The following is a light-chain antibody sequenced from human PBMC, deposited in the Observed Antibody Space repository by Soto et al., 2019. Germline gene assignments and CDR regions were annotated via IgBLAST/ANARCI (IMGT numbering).Light chain of an antibody. CDR3: FSYTRSDTYV. CDR2: EFS. CDR1: NNDVGGYKG. V-gene: IGLV2-18*02. J-gene: IGLJ1*01. Sequence: QSVLTQAPSVAGSPGQSVTISCTGTNNDVGGYKGVSWYQQSPGTAPKLMIYEFSNRHSGVPDRFSGSKSGTTASLTISGIQAEDEADYYCFSYTRSDTYVFGTGTKVTVL.